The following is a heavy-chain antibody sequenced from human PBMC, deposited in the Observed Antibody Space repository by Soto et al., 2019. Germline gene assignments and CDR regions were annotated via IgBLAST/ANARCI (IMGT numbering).Heavy chain of an antibody. CDR1: GFTFSTYA. Sequence: EVQLLESGGGLVQPGGSLRLSCAASGFTFSTYAMSWVRQARGKGLEWVSGISNSGGNTYYADSVKGRFTISRDNSKSTLHLQMNSLRAEDTAVYYCAKDPYYDSGSHPPDYWGQGTLVTVSS. V-gene: IGHV3-23*01. J-gene: IGHJ4*02. CDR2: ISNSGGNT. D-gene: IGHD3-10*01. CDR3: AKDPYYDSGSHPPDY.